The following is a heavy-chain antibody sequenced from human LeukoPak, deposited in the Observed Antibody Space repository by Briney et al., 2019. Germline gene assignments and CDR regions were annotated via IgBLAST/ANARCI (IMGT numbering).Heavy chain of an antibody. Sequence: PGGSLRLSCAASGFTFSGYGMHWVRQAPGKGLEWVAVISYDGSNKYYADSVKGRFTISRDNSKNTLYLQMNSLRAEDTAVYYCAKDLRYFDWFDYWGQGTLVTVSS. V-gene: IGHV3-30*18. D-gene: IGHD3-9*01. CDR1: GFTFSGYG. J-gene: IGHJ4*02. CDR3: AKDLRYFDWFDY. CDR2: ISYDGSNK.